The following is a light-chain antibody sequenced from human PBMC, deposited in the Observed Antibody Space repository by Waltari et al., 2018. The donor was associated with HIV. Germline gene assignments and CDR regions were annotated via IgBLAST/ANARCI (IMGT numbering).Light chain of an antibody. J-gene: IGLJ3*02. CDR2: SNN. CDR3: QSDDSRLSGWV. CDR1: SAGYD. Sequence: QSVLTQPPSVSGAPGQRVTISCTGSSAGYDVHWYQQIPGTAPKLLIYSNNNRPSGVPDRCAASKSGTSASLAITGLQAEDEADYYCQSDDSRLSGWVFGGGTKLTVL. V-gene: IGLV1-40*01.